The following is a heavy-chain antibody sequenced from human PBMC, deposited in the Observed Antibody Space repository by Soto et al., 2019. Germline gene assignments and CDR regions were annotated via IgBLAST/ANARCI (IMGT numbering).Heavy chain of an antibody. Sequence: GASVKVSCKASGYTFTSYYMHSARQAPGQGLEWMGIINPSSGSTTYAEKLQGRVTMTRDTSTSTIYMELSSLRSEDTALYYGARIEVLREAFDMWCQGTMVTV. J-gene: IGHJ3*02. D-gene: IGHD3-16*01. V-gene: IGHV1-46*01. CDR1: GYTFTSYY. CDR3: ARIEVLREAFDM. CDR2: INPSSGST.